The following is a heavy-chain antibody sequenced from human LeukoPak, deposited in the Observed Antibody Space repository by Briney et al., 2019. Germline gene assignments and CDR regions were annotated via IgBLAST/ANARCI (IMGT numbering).Heavy chain of an antibody. CDR1: GGSISSSPYY. CDR2: MYYTGTT. J-gene: IGHJ6*02. CDR3: ARSFSSTTFMDV. V-gene: IGHV4-39*01. D-gene: IGHD2-2*01. Sequence: SETLSLTRTVSGGSISSSPYYWVWIRQPPGKGLECIGNMYYTGTTYYNPSLKSRVTIFVDTSKNQFSLKLSSVTAADTAVYYCARSFSSTTFMDVWGQGTTVTVSS.